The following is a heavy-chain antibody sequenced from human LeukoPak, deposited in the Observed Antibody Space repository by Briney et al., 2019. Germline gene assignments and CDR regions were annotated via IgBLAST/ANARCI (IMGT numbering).Heavy chain of an antibody. CDR1: GFTVSSNS. V-gene: IGHV3-53*01. Sequence: GGSLRLSCAASGFTVSSNSMSWVRQDPGKGLEWVSVINSGGGTYYTDSVKGRFTISRDNSKNTLYLQMNSLRAEDTAVYYCAKDRVAVVVAAIVDYWGQGTLVTVSS. CDR2: INSGGGT. J-gene: IGHJ4*02. CDR3: AKDRVAVVVAAIVDY. D-gene: IGHD2-15*01.